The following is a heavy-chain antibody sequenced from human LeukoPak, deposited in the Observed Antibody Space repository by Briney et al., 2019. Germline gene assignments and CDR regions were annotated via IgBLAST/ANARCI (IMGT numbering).Heavy chain of an antibody. CDR3: ARDSTTVVTMSGLQSPVEY. CDR1: GYIFNTYG. D-gene: IGHD4-23*01. CDR2: ISTYSENT. J-gene: IGHJ4*02. Sequence: GASVRVSCKASGYIFNTYGINWVRQAPGRGLEWMGRISTYSENTNYAQDFQGRVTMTTDTSTSTAYMELRSLKSDDTAVYYCARDSTTVVTMSGLQSPVEYWGQGTLVTVSS. V-gene: IGHV1-18*01.